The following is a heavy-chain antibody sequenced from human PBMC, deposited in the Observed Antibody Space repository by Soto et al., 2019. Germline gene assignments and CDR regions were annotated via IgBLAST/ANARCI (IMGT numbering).Heavy chain of an antibody. J-gene: IGHJ5*02. Sequence: QVQLQESGPGLVRPSQTLSLTCTVSGGSINSRGYYWTSIRQHPGKGLEWIGNIYYSGSIHFNPSLKSRLTMLVDTSENQFSLKLTSVTAADTAVYYCARQSESTGYFYGWFDPWGQGTLVTVSS. CDR3: ARQSESTGYFYGWFDP. CDR1: GGSINSRGYY. D-gene: IGHD3-9*01. V-gene: IGHV4-31*03. CDR2: IYYSGSI.